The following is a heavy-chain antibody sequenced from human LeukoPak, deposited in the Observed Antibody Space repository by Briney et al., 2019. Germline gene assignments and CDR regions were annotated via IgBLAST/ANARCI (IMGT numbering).Heavy chain of an antibody. CDR3: ARDCSGGSCYSLDY. CDR1: GFIFSSYT. J-gene: IGHJ4*02. D-gene: IGHD2-15*01. Sequence: GGSLRLSCAASGFIFSSYTMNWVRQTPGKGLEWVSSISSGSTYIYYADSVQGRFTISRDNAKNSVYLQMNSLRTEDTALYFCARDCSGGSCYSLDYWGQGTLVTVSS. CDR2: ISSGSTYI. V-gene: IGHV3-21*01.